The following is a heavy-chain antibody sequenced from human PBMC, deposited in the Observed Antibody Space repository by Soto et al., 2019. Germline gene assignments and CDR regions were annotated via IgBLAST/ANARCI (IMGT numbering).Heavy chain of an antibody. J-gene: IGHJ5*02. Sequence: GASVKVSCKASGYTFTSYGISWVRQAPGQGLEWMGWISAYNGNTNYAQKLQGRVTMTTDTSTSTAYMELRSLRSDDTAVYYCARDLGVSTPWYDYVWGSYRRNRANWFDPWCQGTLVTGSS. V-gene: IGHV1-18*01. CDR3: ARDLGVSTPWYDYVWGSYRRNRANWFDP. CDR1: GYTFTSYG. D-gene: IGHD3-16*02. CDR2: ISAYNGNT.